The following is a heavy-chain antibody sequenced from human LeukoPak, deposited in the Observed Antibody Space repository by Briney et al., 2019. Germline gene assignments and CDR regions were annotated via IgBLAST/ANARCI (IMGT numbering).Heavy chain of an antibody. CDR1: GYTFTGYY. D-gene: IGHD3-3*01. V-gene: IGHV1-2*02. CDR3: ARGAYYDFWSGYSHSDY. CDR2: INPNSGGT. Sequence: ASVKVSCKASGYTFTGYYMHWVRQAPGQGLEWMGWINPNSGGTNYAQKFQGRVTMTRDTSISTAYMELSRLRSDDTAVYYCARGAYYDFWSGYSHSDYWGQGTLVTVSP. J-gene: IGHJ4*02.